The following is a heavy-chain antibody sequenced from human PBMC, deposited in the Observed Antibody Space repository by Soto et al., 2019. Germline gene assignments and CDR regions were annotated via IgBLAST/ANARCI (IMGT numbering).Heavy chain of an antibody. D-gene: IGHD6-13*01. V-gene: IGHV3-33*01. CDR2: IWSDGNNK. Sequence: QVQLVESGGGVVQPGTSLRLSCAASGFAFSTYDMHWVRQAPGKGLEWVAVIWSDGNNKLYADSVKGRITISRDNSMKTVYIQLNSLRAEDTAVYYCARDYSRASFDYWGQGTLVTVSS. J-gene: IGHJ4*02. CDR1: GFAFSTYD. CDR3: ARDYSRASFDY.